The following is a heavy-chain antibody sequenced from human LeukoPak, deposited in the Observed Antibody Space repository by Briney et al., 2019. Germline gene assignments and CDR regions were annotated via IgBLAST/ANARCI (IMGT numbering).Heavy chain of an antibody. D-gene: IGHD3-3*01. CDR3: ARTANRGYYFWSGYLY. CDR2: ISACNGNT. CDR1: GYTFTSYG. V-gene: IGHV1-18*01. Sequence: ASAKVSCKASGYTFTSYGISWVRQAPGQGLEWMGWISACNGNTNYAQKLQGRVTMTTDTSTSTAYMELRSLRSDDTAVYYCARTANRGYYFWSGYLYWGQGTLVTVSS. J-gene: IGHJ4*02.